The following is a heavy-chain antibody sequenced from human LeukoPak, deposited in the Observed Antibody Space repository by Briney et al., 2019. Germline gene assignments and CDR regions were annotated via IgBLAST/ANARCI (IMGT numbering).Heavy chain of an antibody. V-gene: IGHV1-69*05. D-gene: IGHD3-3*01. J-gene: IGHJ4*02. CDR3: ARDLSGYDFWSGYYVY. CDR1: GGTFSSYA. Sequence: SVKVSCKASGGTFSSYAISWVRQAPGQGLEGMGRIIPIFGTANYAQKLQGRVTITTDESTSTAYMELSSLRSEDTAVYYCARDLSGYDFWSGYYVYWGQGTLVTVSS. CDR2: IIPIFGTA.